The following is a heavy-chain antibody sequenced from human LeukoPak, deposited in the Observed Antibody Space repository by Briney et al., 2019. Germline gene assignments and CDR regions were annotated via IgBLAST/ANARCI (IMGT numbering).Heavy chain of an antibody. CDR3: AKSVAGPNNAFDF. Sequence: GGSLRLSCAASEFTFSSYAMQWVRQAPGKGLEWVSGISASGGSTWYADSVKGRFTISRDNSMDTLYLQMNSLRAEDTAVYYCAKSVAGPNNAFDFWGQGTMVTVSS. D-gene: IGHD6-19*01. CDR2: ISASGGST. CDR1: EFTFSSYA. V-gene: IGHV3-23*01. J-gene: IGHJ3*01.